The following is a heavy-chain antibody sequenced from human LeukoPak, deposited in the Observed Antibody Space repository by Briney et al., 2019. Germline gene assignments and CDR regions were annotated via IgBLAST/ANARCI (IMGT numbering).Heavy chain of an antibody. CDR1: GYSFTTYW. J-gene: IGHJ5*02. CDR3: ARRGKSVVVVPASYRWFDP. D-gene: IGHD2-2*01. V-gene: IGHV5-51*01. Sequence: GESLKISCKGSGYSFTTYWIGWVRQMPGKGLEWMGIIYPGDSDTRYSPSFQGQVTISADKSIDTAYLQWSSLKASDTAVYFCARRGKSVVVVPASYRWFDPWGQGTLVTVSS. CDR2: IYPGDSDT.